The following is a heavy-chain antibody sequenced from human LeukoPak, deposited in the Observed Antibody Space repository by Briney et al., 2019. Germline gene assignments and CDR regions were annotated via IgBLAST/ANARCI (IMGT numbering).Heavy chain of an antibody. V-gene: IGHV1-69*04. CDR1: GGTFSSYT. J-gene: IGHJ3*02. D-gene: IGHD2-2*01. CDR3: AREMAGDVPAATDAFDI. Sequence: ASVKVSCKASGGTFSSYTISWVRQAPGQGLEWMGRIIPILGIANYAQKFQGRVTITADKSTSTAYMELSSLRSEDTAVYYCAREMAGDVPAATDAFDIWAQGTMVTVSS. CDR2: IIPILGIA.